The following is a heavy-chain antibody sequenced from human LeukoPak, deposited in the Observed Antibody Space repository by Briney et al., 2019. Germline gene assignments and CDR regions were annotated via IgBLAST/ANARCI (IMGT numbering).Heavy chain of an antibody. D-gene: IGHD2-8*01. CDR3: ARARYCANPVCHIGGGLDV. V-gene: IGHV3-7*04. Sequence: PGGSLRLSCAASGFPFTNNWMTWVRQAPGKGLEWVATIMQNGRETYYVESVKGRFTISRDNARDSVYLQMTFLTAEEAAVYYCARARYCANPVCHIGGGLDVWGPGTTVTVSS. J-gene: IGHJ6*02. CDR2: IMQNGRET. CDR1: GFPFTNNW.